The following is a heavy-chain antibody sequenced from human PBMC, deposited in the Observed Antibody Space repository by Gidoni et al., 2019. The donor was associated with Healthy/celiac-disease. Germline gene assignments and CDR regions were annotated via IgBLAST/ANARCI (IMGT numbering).Heavy chain of an antibody. CDR2: INHSGST. CDR1: VWSCSGSY. V-gene: IGHV4-34*01. D-gene: IGHD2-21*02. J-gene: IGHJ4*02. CDR3: ARLAPHTVVTPLPFDY. Sequence: QVQSQQWGAGLVKPAETLSLTCGVYVWSCSGSYWSWIRPPPGTGLEWIGEINHSGSTNYNPSLKSRVTISVDTSKNQFSLKLSSVTGADTAVYYCARLAPHTVVTPLPFDYWGQGTLVTVSS.